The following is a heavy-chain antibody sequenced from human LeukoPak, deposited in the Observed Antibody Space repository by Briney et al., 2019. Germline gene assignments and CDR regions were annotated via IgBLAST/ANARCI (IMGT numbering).Heavy chain of an antibody. CDR3: ARHGYGDFKFDP. D-gene: IGHD4-17*01. CDR1: GGPISTYY. J-gene: IGHJ5*02. CDR2: ISNSGNT. Sequence: PSETLSLTCTVSGGPISTYYWSWIRQPPGKGLEWIGYISNSGNTKYNPSLESRLTVSVHTSKNQVSLNLRSVTAADTAMYYCARHGYGDFKFDPWGQGTLVTVSS. V-gene: IGHV4-59*08.